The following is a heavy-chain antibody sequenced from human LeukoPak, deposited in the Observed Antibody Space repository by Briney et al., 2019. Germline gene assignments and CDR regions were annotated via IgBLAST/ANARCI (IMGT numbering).Heavy chain of an antibody. D-gene: IGHD3-10*01. CDR2: ISSSSTDT. CDR1: GFTFSDFY. J-gene: IGHJ4*02. CDR3: ARKTYYYDSGSYSKSYYFDY. Sequence: GGSLRLSCAASGFTFSDFYMSWIRQAPGKGLEWLSDISSSSTDTNYTDSVKGRFTISRDNAKNSLFLQLNSLRAEDTAVYYCARKTYYYDSGSYSKSYYFDYWGQGTLVTVSS. V-gene: IGHV3-11*06.